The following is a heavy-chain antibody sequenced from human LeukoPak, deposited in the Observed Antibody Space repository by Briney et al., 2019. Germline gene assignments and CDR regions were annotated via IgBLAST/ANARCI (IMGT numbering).Heavy chain of an antibody. J-gene: IGHJ4*02. CDR2: IYPGDSDT. Sequence: GESLKISCKGSGYTFTNNWIGWVRQMPGKGLEWMGIIYPGDSDTRYSPSFQGQVTISVDKSISIAYLRWSSLKASDTAMYYCARRYCSSTSCNPYFFDYWGQGTLVTVSS. V-gene: IGHV5-51*01. CDR1: GYTFTNNW. CDR3: ARRYCSSTSCNPYFFDY. D-gene: IGHD2-2*01.